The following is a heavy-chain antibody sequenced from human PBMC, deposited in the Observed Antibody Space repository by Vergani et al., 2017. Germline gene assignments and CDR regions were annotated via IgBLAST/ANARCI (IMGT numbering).Heavy chain of an antibody. CDR3: ARSDIVVVPAAQYYYYYYYMDV. V-gene: IGHV4-31*01. Sequence: QVQLQESGPGLVKPSQTLSLTCTVSGGSISSGGYYWSWIRQHPGKGLEWIGYIYYSGSTYYNPSLKSLVTISVDTSKNQFSLKLSSVTAADTAVYYCARSDIVVVPAAQYYYYYYYMDVWGKGTTVTVSS. D-gene: IGHD2-2*01. CDR2: IYYSGST. CDR1: GGSISSGGYY. J-gene: IGHJ6*03.